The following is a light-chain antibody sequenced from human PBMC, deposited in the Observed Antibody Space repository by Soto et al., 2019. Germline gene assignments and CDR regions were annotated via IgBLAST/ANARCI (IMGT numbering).Light chain of an antibody. J-gene: IGKJ1*01. CDR2: LTS. CDR3: LHHGSSLWT. CDR1: QAVNTR. V-gene: IGKV3D-11*03. Sequence: EIVLTQSPATLSSFPGDRVTLSCRASQAVNTRLAWYQHKPGQAPRLLIYLTSNRAAGIPARFSGSGSETDFTLTISDVEPEDFAMYYCLHHGSSLWTFGQGNKVDIK.